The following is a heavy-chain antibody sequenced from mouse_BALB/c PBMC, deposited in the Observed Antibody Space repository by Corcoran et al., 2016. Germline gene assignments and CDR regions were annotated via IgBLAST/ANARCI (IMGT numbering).Heavy chain of an antibody. CDR1: GYSITSGHY. V-gene: IGHV3-6*02. CDR2: ISYDGSN. Sequence: DVQLQESGPGLVKPSQSLSLTCSVTGYSITSGHYWSWIRQFPGNKLEWMGYISYDGSNNYNPSLKNRISITRDTSKNQFFLKLNSVTTEDTATYYCARDDGYAYWGQGTLVTVSA. D-gene: IGHD2-3*01. CDR3: ARDDGYAY. J-gene: IGHJ3*01.